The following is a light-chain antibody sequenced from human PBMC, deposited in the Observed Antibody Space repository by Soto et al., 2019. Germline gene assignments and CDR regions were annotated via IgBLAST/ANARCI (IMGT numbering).Light chain of an antibody. J-gene: IGLJ2*01. CDR3: AGWDDSLSGPV. V-gene: IGLV1-47*01. CDR1: SSNVGSNY. Sequence: QSVLTQPPSASGTPGQRVTIPCSGSSSNVGSNYVYWYQQLPGTSPKLLIYRNNKRPSGFPDRFSGSKSGTSASLAISGLQSEDEADYYCAGWDDSLSGPVFGGGTKLTVL. CDR2: RNN.